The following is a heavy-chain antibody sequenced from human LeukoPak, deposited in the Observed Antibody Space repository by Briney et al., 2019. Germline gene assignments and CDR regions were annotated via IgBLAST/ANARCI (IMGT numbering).Heavy chain of an antibody. V-gene: IGHV4-59*01. J-gene: IGHJ4*02. CDR3: ARCHCSGGSCCDY. CDR1: GGSISSYY. D-gene: IGHD2-15*01. Sequence: SETLSLTCTVSGGSISSYYWSWIRQPPGKGLEWIGYIYYSGSTNYNPSLKSRVTISVDTSKNQFSLKLSSVTAADTAVYYCARCHCSGGSCCDYWGQGTLVTVSS. CDR2: IYYSGST.